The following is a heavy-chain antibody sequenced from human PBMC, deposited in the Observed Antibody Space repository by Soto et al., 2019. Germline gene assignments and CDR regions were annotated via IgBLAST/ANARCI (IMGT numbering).Heavy chain of an antibody. V-gene: IGHV4-59*08. CDR2: VHYSGST. J-gene: IGHJ6*03. CDR3: ARAETPFHQYCSSTSCYYYYMDV. CDR1: GGSNSGYS. D-gene: IGHD2-2*01. Sequence: QVQLQESGPGLVKPSETLSLTCTVSGGSNSGYSWSWIRQSPGKGLEWIGYVHYSGSTNYNPSLKSRVTISVDTSKNQFSLKLSSVTAADTAVYYCARAETPFHQYCSSTSCYYYYMDVWGKGTTVTVSS.